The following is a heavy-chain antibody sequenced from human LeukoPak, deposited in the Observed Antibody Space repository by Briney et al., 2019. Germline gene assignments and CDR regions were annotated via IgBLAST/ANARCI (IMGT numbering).Heavy chain of an antibody. CDR2: IIPIFGTA. CDR3: ASQPLLYGGTRRGYYYYTMDV. J-gene: IGHJ6*03. D-gene: IGHD4-23*01. CDR1: GGTFSSYA. V-gene: IGHV1-69*05. Sequence: GASVTVSCKASGGTFSSYAISWVRQAPGQGLEWMGGIIPIFGTANYAQKFQGRVTITTDESTSTAYMELSSLRSEDTAVYYCASQPLLYGGTRRGYYYYTMDVWGKGTTVTVSS.